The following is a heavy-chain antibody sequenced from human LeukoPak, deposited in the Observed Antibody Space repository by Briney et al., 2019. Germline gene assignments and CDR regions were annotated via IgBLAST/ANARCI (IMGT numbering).Heavy chain of an antibody. CDR1: GDSVSSGCYY. CDR3: ARGGRDGYPLFDS. V-gene: IGHV4-61*01. CDR2: LCYSGTT. D-gene: IGHD5-24*01. J-gene: IGHJ4*02. Sequence: SQSLSLTCTVAGDSVSSGCYYWSWTRQPPGKGLEWFGYLCYSGTTNVHPPLKSRVTISVGTSENQFSLNLSSVTAADTALYYCARGGRDGYPLFDSWGQGTLVTVSS.